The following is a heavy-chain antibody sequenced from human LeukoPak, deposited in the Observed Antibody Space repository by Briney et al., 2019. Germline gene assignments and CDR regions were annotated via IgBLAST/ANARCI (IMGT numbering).Heavy chain of an antibody. CDR2: ISAYNGNT. V-gene: IGHV1-18*01. D-gene: IGHD3-22*01. J-gene: IGHJ4*02. Sequence: ASVKVSCKASGYTFTSYGISWVRQAPGQGLEWMGWISAYNGNTNYAQKLQGRVTMTTDTSTSTAYMELRSLRSDDTAVYYCAARPMDTYYYDSSGYSLWGQGTLVTVSS. CDR1: GYTFTSYG. CDR3: AARPMDTYYYDSSGYSL.